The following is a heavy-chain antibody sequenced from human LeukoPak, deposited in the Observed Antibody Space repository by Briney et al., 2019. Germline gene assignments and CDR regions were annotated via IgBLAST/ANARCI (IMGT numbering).Heavy chain of an antibody. CDR1: GSSFTTYW. V-gene: IGHV5-51*01. J-gene: IGHJ4*02. CDR2: IYPGDSDT. D-gene: IGHD6-6*01. CDR3: ARRSGSSRNFDY. Sequence: GESLQISCKGSGSSFTTYWIGWVRQLPGKGLEWMGIIYPGDSDTRYSPSFQGQVTISADKSISTAYLQWSSLKASDTAMYYCARRSGSSRNFDYWGQGTLVTVSS.